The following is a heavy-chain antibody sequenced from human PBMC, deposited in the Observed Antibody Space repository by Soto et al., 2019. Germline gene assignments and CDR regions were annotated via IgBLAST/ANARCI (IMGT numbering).Heavy chain of an antibody. CDR1: GGSISSYY. J-gene: IGHJ5*02. Sequence: SETLSLTCAVSGGSISSYYWSWIRQPPGKGLEWIGYIYYSGSTNYNPSLKSRVTISVDTSKNQFSLKLSSVTAADTAVYYCARILRNWFDPWGQGTLVTVSS. D-gene: IGHD2-15*01. CDR3: ARILRNWFDP. V-gene: IGHV4-59*08. CDR2: IYYSGST.